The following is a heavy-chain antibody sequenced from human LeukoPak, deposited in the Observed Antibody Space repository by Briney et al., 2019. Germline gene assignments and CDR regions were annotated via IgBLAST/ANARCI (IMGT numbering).Heavy chain of an antibody. V-gene: IGHV4-61*02. CDR2: IYTSGST. D-gene: IGHD3-22*01. CDR1: GGSIGSGSYY. J-gene: IGHJ4*02. Sequence: PPQTLSLTCTVSGGSIGSGSYYWSWIRQPAGKGLEWIGRIYTSGSTNYNPSLKSRVTISVDTSKNQFSLKLSSVTAADTAVYYCARDSGSSGWLDYWGQGTLVTVSS. CDR3: ARDSGSSGWLDY.